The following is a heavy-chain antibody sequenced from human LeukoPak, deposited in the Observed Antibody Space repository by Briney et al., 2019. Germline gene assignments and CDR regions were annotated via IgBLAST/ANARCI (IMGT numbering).Heavy chain of an antibody. CDR1: GGSISSYY. V-gene: IGHV4-4*07. D-gene: IGHD6-19*01. Sequence: SETLSLTCTVSGGSISSYYWSWIRQSPGKGLEWMGRIYTSGSTNYNPSLKSRVTISVDTSKNQFSLKLSSVTAADTAMYYCARSSSSGWGFRFDPWGQGTLVTVSS. CDR2: IYTSGST. CDR3: ARSSSSGWGFRFDP. J-gene: IGHJ5*02.